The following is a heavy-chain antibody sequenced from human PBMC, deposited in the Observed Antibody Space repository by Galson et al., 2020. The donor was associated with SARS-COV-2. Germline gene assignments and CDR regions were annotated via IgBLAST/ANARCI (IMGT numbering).Heavy chain of an antibody. CDR3: ARLLNYYDSSGYYSDAFDI. J-gene: IGHJ3*02. V-gene: IGHV5-51*01. CDR1: GYSFTSYW. Sequence: HGESLKISCKGSGYSFTSYWIGWVRQMPGKGLEWLGIIYPGDSDPRYSPSFQGQVTIAADKSISTAYLQWSSLKASDTAMYYCARLLNYYDSSGYYSDAFDIWGQGTMVTVSS. D-gene: IGHD3-22*01. CDR2: IYPGDSDP.